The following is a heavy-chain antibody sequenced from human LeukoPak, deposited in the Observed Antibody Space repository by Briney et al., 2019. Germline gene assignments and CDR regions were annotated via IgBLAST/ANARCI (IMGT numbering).Heavy chain of an antibody. CDR3: ARDVITMVRGVRIDAFDI. V-gene: IGHV4-59*01. Sequence: PSETLSLTCTVSGGSISSYYWSWIRQPPGKGLEWLGYIYYSGSTNYNPSLKSRVTISVDTSKNQFSLKLSSVTAADTAVYYCARDVITMVRGVRIDAFDIWGQGTMVTVSS. D-gene: IGHD3-10*01. J-gene: IGHJ3*02. CDR2: IYYSGST. CDR1: GGSISSYY.